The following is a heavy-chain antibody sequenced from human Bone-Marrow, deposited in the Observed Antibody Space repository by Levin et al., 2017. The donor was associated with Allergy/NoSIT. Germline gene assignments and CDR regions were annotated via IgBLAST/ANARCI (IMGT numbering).Heavy chain of an antibody. J-gene: IGHJ3*02. CDR1: GFTFSSYG. CDR3: ARGAAAGKDAFDI. D-gene: IGHD6-13*01. CDR2: IWYDGSNK. Sequence: GESLKISCAASGFTFSSYGMHWVRQAPGKGLEWVAVIWYDGSNKYYADSVKGRFTISRDNSKNTLYLQMNSLRAEDTAVYYCARGAAAGKDAFDIWGQGTMVTVSS. V-gene: IGHV3-33*01.